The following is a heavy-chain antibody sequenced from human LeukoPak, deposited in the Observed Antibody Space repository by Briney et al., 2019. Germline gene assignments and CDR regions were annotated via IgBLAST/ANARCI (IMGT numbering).Heavy chain of an antibody. CDR3: ARGPIAVAGVPHYYYYMDV. Sequence: ASVKVSCKASGCTFTSYDINWVRQATGQGLEWMGWMNPNSGNTGYAQKFQGRVTMTRNTSISTAYMELSSLRSEDTAVYYCARGPIAVAGVPHYYYYMDVWGKGTTVTISS. CDR1: GCTFTSYD. V-gene: IGHV1-8*01. CDR2: MNPNSGNT. J-gene: IGHJ6*03. D-gene: IGHD6-19*01.